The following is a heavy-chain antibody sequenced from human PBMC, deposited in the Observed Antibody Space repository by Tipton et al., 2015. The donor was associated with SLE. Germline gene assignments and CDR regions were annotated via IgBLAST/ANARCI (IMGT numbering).Heavy chain of an antibody. V-gene: IGHV4-38-2*02. CDR3: ARHLGSGRYYMTFDY. J-gene: IGHJ4*02. CDR2: VFHTGDT. Sequence: TLSLTCSVSHYSISSGYYWAWIRQTPGKGLEWIGSVFHTGDTYYNPSLKSRVAISVDTSKNQFSLKLTSVTAADTAIYYCARHLGSGRYYMTFDYWGQGALVTVSS. D-gene: IGHD1-26*01. CDR1: HYSISSGYY.